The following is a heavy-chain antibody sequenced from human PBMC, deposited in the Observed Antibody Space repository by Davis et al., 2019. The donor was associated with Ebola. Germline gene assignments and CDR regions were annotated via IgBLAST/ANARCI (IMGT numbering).Heavy chain of an antibody. Sequence: GESLKISCAASGFTFSSYSMNWVRQAPGKGLEWVSSISSSSSYIYYADSVKGRFTISRDNAKNSLYLQMNSLRAEDMALYYCAKDIGSSTFYYMDVWGKGTTVTVSS. CDR2: ISSSSSYI. CDR3: AKDIGSSTFYYMDV. J-gene: IGHJ6*03. CDR1: GFTFSSYS. D-gene: IGHD6-13*01. V-gene: IGHV3-21*04.